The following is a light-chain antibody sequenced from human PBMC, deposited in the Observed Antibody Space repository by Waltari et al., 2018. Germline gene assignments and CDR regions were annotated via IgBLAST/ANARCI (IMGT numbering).Light chain of an antibody. Sequence: QSALTQPRSVSGSPGQSVTISCTGTRRAVGGYNFVSWYQQHPGTAPKLIISDVTKRPAGVPDRFSGSKSGNTASLTISGLQAEDEADYYCSSYAGNYVAFGGGTKLTVL. CDR1: RRAVGGYNF. CDR2: DVT. J-gene: IGLJ2*01. CDR3: SSYAGNYVA. V-gene: IGLV2-11*01.